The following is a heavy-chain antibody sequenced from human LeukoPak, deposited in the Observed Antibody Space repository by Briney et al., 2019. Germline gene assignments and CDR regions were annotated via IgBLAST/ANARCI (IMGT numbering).Heavy chain of an antibody. CDR1: GFTFDNYA. D-gene: IGHD2-15*01. V-gene: IGHV3-23*01. CDR2: ISGGGDFT. Sequence: GGSLRLSCAASGFTFDNYAMSWVRQAPGKGLEWVATISGGGDFTYYADSVKGRFTISRDNSRNTLSLQISSLRAEDTALYYCTRGVYCSGGSCSLDYWGQGTLVTVSS. CDR3: TRGVYCSGGSCSLDY. J-gene: IGHJ4*02.